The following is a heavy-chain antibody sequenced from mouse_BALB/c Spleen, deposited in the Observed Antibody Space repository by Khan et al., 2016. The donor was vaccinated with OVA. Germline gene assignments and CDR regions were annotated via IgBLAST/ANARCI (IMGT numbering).Heavy chain of an antibody. CDR1: GFSLTSYG. D-gene: IGHD1-2*01. CDR3: DKWGTAKYYAMDY. J-gene: IGHJ4*01. V-gene: IGHV2-3*01. Sequence: QVQLKESGPGLVAPSQSLSITCTVSGFSLTSYGVNWVRQPPGKGLEWLGVIWGDGSTNYHSTLMSRLSISKDNSQSQVFFKLSSLQTEDTDTYYCDKWGTAKYYAMDYWGQGTSVTVSS. CDR2: IWGDGST.